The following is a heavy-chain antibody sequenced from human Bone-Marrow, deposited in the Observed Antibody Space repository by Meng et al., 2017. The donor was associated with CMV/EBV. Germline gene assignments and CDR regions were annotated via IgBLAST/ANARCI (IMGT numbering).Heavy chain of an antibody. J-gene: IGHJ2*01. CDR3: ARDPVVVIAIAGWYFDL. Sequence: SETLSLTCTVSGGSISSSSYYWGWIRQPPGKGLEWIGSIYYSGSTYYNPSLKSRVTISVDTSKNQFSLKLSSVTAAATAVYYCARDPVVVIAIAGWYFDLWGRGTLVTVSS. CDR2: IYYSGST. CDR1: GGSISSSSYY. D-gene: IGHD2-21*01. V-gene: IGHV4-39*07.